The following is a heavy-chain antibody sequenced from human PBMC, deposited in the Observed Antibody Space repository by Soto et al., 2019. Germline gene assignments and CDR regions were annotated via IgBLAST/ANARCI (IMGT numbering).Heavy chain of an antibody. V-gene: IGHV3-23*01. J-gene: IGHJ4*02. Sequence: HPGGSLRLSCVASGFTFSVYAMSWVRQAPGKGLEWVSAISGSGGSTYYADSVKGRFTISRDNSKNTLYLQMNSLRAEDTAVYYCAKVTAGDIVVVPAAILFDYWGQGTLVTVSS. D-gene: IGHD2-2*02. CDR3: AKVTAGDIVVVPAAILFDY. CDR2: ISGSGGST. CDR1: GFTFSVYA.